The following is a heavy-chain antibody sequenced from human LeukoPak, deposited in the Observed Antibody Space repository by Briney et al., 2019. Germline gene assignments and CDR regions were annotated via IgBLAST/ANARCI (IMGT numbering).Heavy chain of an antibody. J-gene: IGHJ4*02. CDR2: INGDGIST. V-gene: IGHV3-74*01. D-gene: IGHD1-1*01. CDR1: ELGVHW. CDR3: VRVTGIDDY. Sequence: PGGSLRLSCAASELGVHWMHWGRQAPGRGPVWVSRINGDGISTSYAESVKGRFTISRDNAKNTLYLQMNSLRVEDTAVYYCVRVTGIDDYWGQGTLVTVSS.